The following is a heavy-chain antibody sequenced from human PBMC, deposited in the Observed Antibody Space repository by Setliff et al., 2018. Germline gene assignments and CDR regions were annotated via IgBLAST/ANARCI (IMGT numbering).Heavy chain of an antibody. V-gene: IGHV3-30*02. D-gene: IGHD6-19*01. Sequence: GGSLRLSCATSGFTFSTSAMHWLRQSPDNRLEWLAYIHYGGGHIQYADSVKGRFTVSRDNAMDTLFLQWSSLKASDTAMYYCARRRVSGWPSNYWYFDLWGRGTLVTVSS. CDR2: IHYGGGHI. CDR3: ARRRVSGWPSNYWYFDL. J-gene: IGHJ2*01. CDR1: GFTFSTSA.